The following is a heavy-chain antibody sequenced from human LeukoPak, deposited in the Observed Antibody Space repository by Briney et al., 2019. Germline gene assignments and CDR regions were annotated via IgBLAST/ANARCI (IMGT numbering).Heavy chain of an antibody. Sequence: GGSLRLSCAASGFTFDDYAMHWVRQAPGKGLEWVSGISWNSGSIGYADSVKGRFTISRDNAKNSLYLQMNSLRAEDTALYYCAKDMREYSSSSGSGGFDYWGQGTLVTVSS. D-gene: IGHD6-6*01. J-gene: IGHJ4*02. CDR2: ISWNSGSI. V-gene: IGHV3-9*01. CDR3: AKDMREYSSSSGSGGFDY. CDR1: GFTFDDYA.